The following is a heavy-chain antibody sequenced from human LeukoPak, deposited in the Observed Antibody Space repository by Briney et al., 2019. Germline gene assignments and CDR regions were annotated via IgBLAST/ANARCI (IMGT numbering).Heavy chain of an antibody. CDR1: GLTFSSYA. D-gene: IGHD2-15*01. CDR2: ISGSGGST. V-gene: IGHV3-23*01. J-gene: IGHJ4*02. Sequence: GGSLRLSCAASGLTFSSYAMSCVRQAPGKGLEGVSAISGSGGSTYYADSVKGRFTISRDNSKNTQSLQMNSLRAEDTAVYYCLGYCSGGNCYSGGYWGQGTLVTVSS. CDR3: LGYCSGGNCYSGGY.